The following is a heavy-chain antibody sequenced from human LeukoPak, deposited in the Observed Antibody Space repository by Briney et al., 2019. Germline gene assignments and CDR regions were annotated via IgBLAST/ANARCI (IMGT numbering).Heavy chain of an antibody. CDR1: PGITFSDYW. J-gene: IGHJ4*02. CDR3: ARGQTTVTN. V-gene: IGHV3-7*03. CDR2: IKQDGSEK. Sequence: GGSLRLSCAASPGITFSDYWMNWVRQAPGKGLEWVANIKQDGSEKYYVDSVKGRFTISRDNAKNSLYLQMNSLRAEDTAVYFCARGQTTVTNWGQGTLVTVSS. D-gene: IGHD4-17*01.